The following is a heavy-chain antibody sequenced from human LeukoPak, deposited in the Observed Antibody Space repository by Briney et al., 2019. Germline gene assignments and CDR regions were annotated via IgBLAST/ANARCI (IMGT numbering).Heavy chain of an antibody. CDR1: GFTFSNAW. D-gene: IGHD3-10*01. CDR2: IQSKADGGTT. J-gene: IGHJ4*02. V-gene: IGHV3-15*01. CDR3: TTVLWFGHSRSDY. Sequence: GGSLRLSCAASGFTFSNAWMTWVRQAPGKGLEWVGRIQSKADGGTTDYAAPVKGRFTISRDDSKNTLYLQMNSLKTEDTAVYYCTTVLWFGHSRSDYWGQGALVTVSS.